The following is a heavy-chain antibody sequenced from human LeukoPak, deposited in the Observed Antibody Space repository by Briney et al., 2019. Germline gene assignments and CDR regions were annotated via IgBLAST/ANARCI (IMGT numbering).Heavy chain of an antibody. J-gene: IGHJ2*01. V-gene: IGHV3-23*01. Sequence: HPGGSLRLSCAASGFTFSSYAMNWVRQAPGKGLEWVSSIIGCSRNIRYADSVKGRFTTSRDSSQNTLYLQMNSLRAEDTAVYYCAKDQGTAIFGVIIPDWYFDLWGRGTLVTVFS. CDR2: IIGCSRNI. D-gene: IGHD3-3*01. CDR3: AKDQGTAIFGVIIPDWYFDL. CDR1: GFTFSSYA.